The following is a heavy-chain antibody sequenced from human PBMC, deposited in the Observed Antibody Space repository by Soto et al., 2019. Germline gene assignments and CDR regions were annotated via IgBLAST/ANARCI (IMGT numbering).Heavy chain of an antibody. V-gene: IGHV3-30*18. D-gene: IGHD4-17*01. CDR3: AKDSDPYGDSYYYYYMDV. CDR1: GFTFSSYG. J-gene: IGHJ6*03. Sequence: HPGGSLRLSCAASGFTFSSYGMHWVRQAPGKGLEWVAVISYDGSNKYYADSVKGRFTISRDNSKNTLYLQMNSLRAEDTAVYYCAKDSDPYGDSYYYYYMDVWGKGTTVTVSS. CDR2: ISYDGSNK.